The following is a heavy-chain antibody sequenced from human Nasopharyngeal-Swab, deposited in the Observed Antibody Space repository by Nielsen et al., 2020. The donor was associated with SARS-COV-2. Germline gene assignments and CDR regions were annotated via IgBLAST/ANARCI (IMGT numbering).Heavy chain of an antibody. Sequence: WICQPPGKGLEWVGFIRSKAYGGTTEYAASVKGRFTISRDDSKSIAYLQMNSLKTEDTAVYYCTSPGYCSSTGCYPDNWFDPWGQGTLVTVSS. D-gene: IGHD2-2*03. J-gene: IGHJ5*02. CDR2: IRSKAYGGTT. CDR3: TSPGYCSSTGCYPDNWFDP. V-gene: IGHV3-49*02.